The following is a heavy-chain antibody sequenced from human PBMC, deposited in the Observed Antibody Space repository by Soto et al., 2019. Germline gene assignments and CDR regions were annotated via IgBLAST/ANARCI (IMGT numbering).Heavy chain of an antibody. CDR3: VKGRGGSGSLTPRVDF. J-gene: IGHJ4*02. CDR1: GFTFNNYA. V-gene: IGHV3-23*01. Sequence: EVQLSESGGGLVQPGGSLRLSCAASGFTFNNYAMTWVRQAPGKGLEWVSAISGGGDTTSYADSVKGRFTVSRDGSKNTLYLHMSSRRAEDTALYYCVKGRGGSGSLTPRVDFWGLGTLVTVSS. D-gene: IGHD3-10*01. CDR2: ISGGGDTT.